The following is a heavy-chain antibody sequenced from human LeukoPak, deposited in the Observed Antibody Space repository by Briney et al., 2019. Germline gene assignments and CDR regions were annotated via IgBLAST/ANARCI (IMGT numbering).Heavy chain of an antibody. D-gene: IGHD5-18*01. CDR2: FYYSGRS. J-gene: IGHJ4*02. V-gene: IGHV4-39*01. CDR3: ARHRVRGYSRFSFDY. CDR1: GGSISSSSYY. Sequence: PSETLSLTCTVSGGSISSSSYYWGWIRQPPGKGLEWIGYFYYSGRSIYNPSLKSRVTMSVDTSKNQFSLKLSSVTAADTAVYYCARHRVRGYSRFSFDYWGQGILVTVSS.